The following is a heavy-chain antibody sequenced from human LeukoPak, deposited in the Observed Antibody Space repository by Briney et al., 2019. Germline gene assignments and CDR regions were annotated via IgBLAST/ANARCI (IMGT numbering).Heavy chain of an antibody. CDR2: VNAYNGNT. V-gene: IGHV1-18*01. J-gene: IGHJ5*02. CDR1: DYTFNNYV. D-gene: IGHD1-26*01. Sequence: ASVKVSCKASDYTFNNYVISWVRQAPGQGLEWMGWVNAYNGNTNYAQKFQGRVTMTRDTSTSTGYVELRSLRSDDTAVYYCAKVVHEGATSWFDPWGQGTLVTVSS. CDR3: AKVVHEGATSWFDP.